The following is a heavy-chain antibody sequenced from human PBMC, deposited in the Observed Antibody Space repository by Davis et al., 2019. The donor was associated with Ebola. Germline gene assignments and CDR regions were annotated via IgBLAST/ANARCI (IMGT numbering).Heavy chain of an antibody. Sequence: SETLSLTCAVSGYSISSGYYWGWIRQPPGKGLEWIGHIYTSGSTNYNPSLKSRVTISVDTSKTHFSLKVSSVTAADTAVYYCARDVRSRYGSSSYGMDVWGRGTTVTVSS. CDR2: IYTSGST. J-gene: IGHJ6*02. CDR1: GYSISSGYY. V-gene: IGHV4-38-2*02. CDR3: ARDVRSRYGSSSYGMDV. D-gene: IGHD6-19*01.